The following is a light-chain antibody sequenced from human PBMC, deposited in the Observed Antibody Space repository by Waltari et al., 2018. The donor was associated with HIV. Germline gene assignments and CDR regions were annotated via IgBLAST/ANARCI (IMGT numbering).Light chain of an antibody. CDR1: SSNFGSNT. CDR3: AAWDDSLNGLWV. Sequence: QSVLTQPPSASGTPGQRVTISCSGSSSNFGSNTVNWYQQLPGTAPKLLIYSNIQRPSGVPDRFSGSKSRTSASLAISGLQSDDEADYYCAAWDDSLNGLWVFGGGTKLTVL. J-gene: IGLJ3*02. CDR2: SNI. V-gene: IGLV1-44*01.